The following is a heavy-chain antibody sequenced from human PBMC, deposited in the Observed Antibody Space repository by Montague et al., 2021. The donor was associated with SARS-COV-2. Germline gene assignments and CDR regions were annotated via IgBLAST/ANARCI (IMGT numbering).Heavy chain of an antibody. D-gene: IGHD5-12*01. Sequence: SLRLSCAASGFTFSSYAMSWVRQAPGKGLEWVSAISGSGGSTYYADSVKGRFTISRGNSKNTLYLQMNSLRAEDTAVYYCAVDIVATIKRTFDYWGQGTLATVSS. CDR1: GFTFSSYA. J-gene: IGHJ4*02. CDR3: AVDIVATIKRTFDY. V-gene: IGHV3-23*01. CDR2: ISGSGGST.